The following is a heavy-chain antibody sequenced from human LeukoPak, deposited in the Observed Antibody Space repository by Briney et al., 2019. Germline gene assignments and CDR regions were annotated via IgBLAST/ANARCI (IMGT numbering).Heavy chain of an antibody. D-gene: IGHD3-22*01. Sequence: GGSLRLSCAASGFTFSSYEMNWVRQAPGKGLEWVSYISSSGSTIYYADSVKGRFTISRDNAKNSLYLQMNSLRAEDTAVYYCARDIGYYDSSGNGYNWFAPWGQGTLVTVSS. CDR1: GFTFSSYE. V-gene: IGHV3-48*03. CDR3: ARDIGYYDSSGNGYNWFAP. CDR2: ISSSGSTI. J-gene: IGHJ5*02.